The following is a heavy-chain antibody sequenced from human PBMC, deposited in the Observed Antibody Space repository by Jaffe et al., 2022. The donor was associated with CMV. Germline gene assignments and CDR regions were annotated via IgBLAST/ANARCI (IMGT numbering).Heavy chain of an antibody. CDR3: ARSLGGLYYMDV. CDR2: IIPILGIA. CDR1: GGTFSSYA. V-gene: IGHV1-69*09. Sequence: QVQLVQSGAEVKKPGSSVKVSCKASGGTFSSYAISWVRQAPGQGLEWMGRIIPILGIANYAQKFQGRVTITADKSTSTAYMELSSLRSEDTAVYYCARSLGGLYYMDVWGKGTTVTVSS. D-gene: IGHD5-12*01. J-gene: IGHJ6*03.